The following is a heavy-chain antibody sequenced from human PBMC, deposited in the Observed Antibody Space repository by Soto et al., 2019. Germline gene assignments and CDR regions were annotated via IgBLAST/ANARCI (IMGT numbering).Heavy chain of an antibody. Sequence: QVQLVQSGAELKKPGSSVKVSCKASGDTFSGYPINWVRQAPGEGLEWMGRIIPVFGTTNDAQRFEGRVTFTADESTNTAYVDLRGLLSEDTDVYDCARDGGFGELKYWGPGTLVTVSS. CDR3: ARDGGFGELKY. CDR2: IIPVFGTT. J-gene: IGHJ4*02. D-gene: IGHD3-10*01. CDR1: GDTFSGYP. V-gene: IGHV1-69*18.